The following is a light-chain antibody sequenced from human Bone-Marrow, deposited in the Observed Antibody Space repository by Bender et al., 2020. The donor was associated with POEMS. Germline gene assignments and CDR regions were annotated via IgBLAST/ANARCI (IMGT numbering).Light chain of an antibody. J-gene: IGLJ2*01. CDR1: DIGSKS. CDR3: QVWDPRDHVV. Sequence: SYVLTQPPSVSVAPGQTATITCGGDDIGSKSVHWYQQRTGQAPVVVVYDESDRPSGIPERFSGSNSEKAATLTISRVEAGDEADYYCQVWDPRDHVVFGGGTKLTVL. CDR2: DES. V-gene: IGLV3-21*02.